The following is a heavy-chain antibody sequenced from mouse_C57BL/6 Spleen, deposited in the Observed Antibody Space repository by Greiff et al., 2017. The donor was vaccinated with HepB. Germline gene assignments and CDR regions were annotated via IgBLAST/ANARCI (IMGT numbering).Heavy chain of an antibody. J-gene: IGHJ4*01. D-gene: IGHD1-1*01. V-gene: IGHV1-81*01. CDR2: IYPRSGNT. Sequence: VQLQQSGAELARPGASVKLSCKASGYTFTSYGISWVKQRTGQGLEWIGEIYPRSGNTYYNEKFKSKATLTADKSSSTAYMELRSLTSEDSAVYFCASDYYGSSPYAMDYWGQGTSVTVSS. CDR3: ASDYYGSSPYAMDY. CDR1: GYTFTSYG.